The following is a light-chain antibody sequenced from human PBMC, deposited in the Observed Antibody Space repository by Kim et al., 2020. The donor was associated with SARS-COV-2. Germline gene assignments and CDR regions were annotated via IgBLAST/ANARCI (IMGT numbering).Light chain of an antibody. J-gene: IGLJ3*02. Sequence: GQSVTIACTGTSSDVSSYNYVSWYHQHPGKAPKLMIYDVSERPSGVPDRFSGSKSANTASLTISGLQAEDEADYYCCSYAGSYTVMFGGGTQLTVL. V-gene: IGLV2-11*01. CDR1: SSDVSSYNY. CDR3: CSYAGSYTVM. CDR2: DVS.